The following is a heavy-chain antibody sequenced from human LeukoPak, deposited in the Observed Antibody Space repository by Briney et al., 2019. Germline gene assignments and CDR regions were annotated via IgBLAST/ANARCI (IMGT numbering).Heavy chain of an antibody. J-gene: IGHJ4*02. CDR2: ISYDGSNK. Sequence: QPGRSLRLSCAASGFTFSSYGMHWVRQAPGKGLEWVAVISYDGSNKYYADSVEGRFTISRDNSKNTLYLQMNSLRAEDTAVYYCAKDRDIVVVPAASFFDYWGQGTLVTVSS. CDR1: GFTFSSYG. D-gene: IGHD2-2*01. V-gene: IGHV3-30*18. CDR3: AKDRDIVVVPAASFFDY.